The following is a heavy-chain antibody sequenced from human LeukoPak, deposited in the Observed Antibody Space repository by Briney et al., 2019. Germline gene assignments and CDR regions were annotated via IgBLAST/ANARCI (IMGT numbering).Heavy chain of an antibody. CDR1: GGSIRSYY. V-gene: IGHV4-59*01. J-gene: IGHJ5*02. CDR3: ARNHCSSTSCYLDWFDP. CDR2: IYYSGST. Sequence: PSETLSLTCTVSGGSIRSYYWSWIRQPPGKGLEWIGYIYYSGSTNYNPSLKSRVTISVDTSKNQFSLKLSSVTAADTAVYYCARNHCSSTSCYLDWFDPWGQGTLVTVSS. D-gene: IGHD2-2*01.